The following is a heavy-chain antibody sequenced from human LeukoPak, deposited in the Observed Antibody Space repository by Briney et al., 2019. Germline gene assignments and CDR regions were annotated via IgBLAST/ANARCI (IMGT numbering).Heavy chain of an antibody. J-gene: IGHJ4*02. V-gene: IGHV4-34*01. CDR3: ARVPRRSGWSIDY. CDR2: INHSGST. D-gene: IGHD6-19*01. Sequence: PSKTLSHTCAVYGGSFSGYYWSWIRQPPGKGLEWIGEINHSGSTNYNPSLKSRVTISVDTSKNQFSLKLSSVTAADTAVYYCARVPRRSGWSIDYWGQGTLVTVSS. CDR1: GGSFSGYY.